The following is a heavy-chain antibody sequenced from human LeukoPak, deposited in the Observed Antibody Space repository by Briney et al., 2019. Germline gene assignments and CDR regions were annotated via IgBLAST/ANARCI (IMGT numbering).Heavy chain of an antibody. CDR2: ISSSGSTI. Sequence: GGSLRLSCAASGFTFSSYEMNWVRQAPGKGLEWVSYISSSGSTIYYADSVKGRFTISRDNAKNSLYLQMNSLRAEDTAVYYCARDYTGGWNDYWGQGTLVTVPS. CDR1: GFTFSSYE. V-gene: IGHV3-48*03. J-gene: IGHJ4*02. D-gene: IGHD7-27*01. CDR3: ARDYTGGWNDY.